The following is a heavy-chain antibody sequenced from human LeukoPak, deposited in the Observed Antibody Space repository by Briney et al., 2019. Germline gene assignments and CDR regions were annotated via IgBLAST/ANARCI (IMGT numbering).Heavy chain of an antibody. Sequence: GGSLRLSCAASGFTFSSYAMSWVRQAPGKGLEWVSAISGSGGITYYADSVKGRFTISRDNSKNTLYLQMNSLRAEDTAVYYCAILSGYYCEAPVDYWGQGTLVTVSS. CDR1: GFTFSSYA. D-gene: IGHD3-22*01. CDR2: ISGSGGIT. J-gene: IGHJ4*02. CDR3: AILSGYYCEAPVDY. V-gene: IGHV3-23*01.